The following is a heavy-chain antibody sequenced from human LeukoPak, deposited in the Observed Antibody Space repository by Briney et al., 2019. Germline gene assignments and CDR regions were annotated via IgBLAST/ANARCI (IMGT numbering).Heavy chain of an antibody. J-gene: IGHJ5*02. CDR3: ARTRGSITMVRGPSVWFDP. D-gene: IGHD3-10*01. CDR2: INPNSGGT. V-gene: IGHV1-2*02. Sequence: ASVKVSCKASGYTFTGYYMHWVRQAPGQGLEWMGWINPNSGGTNYAQKFQGRVTMTRDTPISTAYMELSRLRSDDTAVYYCARTRGSITMVRGPSVWFDPWGQGTLVTVSS. CDR1: GYTFTGYY.